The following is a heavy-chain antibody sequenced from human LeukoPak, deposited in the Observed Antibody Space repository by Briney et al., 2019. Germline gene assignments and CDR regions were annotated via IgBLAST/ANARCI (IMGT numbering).Heavy chain of an antibody. D-gene: IGHD1-26*01. CDR2: INPYGSST. J-gene: IGHJ4*02. V-gene: IGHV3-74*01. CDR1: GFSISTYW. Sequence: GGSLRLSCVASGFSISTYWMHWVRQAPGKGLVWVSRINPYGSSTSYADSVKGRFTISRDSARNTVYLQMNSLRADDTAVYYCARGNSGSSGLWDSWGQGTLVTVSS. CDR3: ARGNSGSSGLWDS.